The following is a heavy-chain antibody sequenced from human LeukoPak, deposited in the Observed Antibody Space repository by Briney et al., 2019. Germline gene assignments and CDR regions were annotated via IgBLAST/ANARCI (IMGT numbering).Heavy chain of an antibody. V-gene: IGHV3-30*02. CDR3: AKNGYYDFWIGYYSGDYFDY. D-gene: IGHD3-3*01. CDR2: IRYDGSNK. J-gene: IGHJ4*02. CDR1: GFTFSSYG. Sequence: GGSLRLSCAASGFTFSSYGMHWVRQAPGKGLEWVAFIRYDGSNKYYADSVKGRFTISRDNSKNTLYLQMNSLRAEDTAVYYCAKNGYYDFWIGYYSGDYFDYWGQGTLVTVSS.